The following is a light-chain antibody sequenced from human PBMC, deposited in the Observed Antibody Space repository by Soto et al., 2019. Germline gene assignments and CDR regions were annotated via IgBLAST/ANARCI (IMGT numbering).Light chain of an antibody. V-gene: IGLV2-8*01. CDR3: SSYGGSNNLI. Sequence: QSVLTQPPSASGSPGQSVTISCTGTSSDVGIYNYVSRYQQHPGEAPKLMIYEVTKRPSGVPDRFSGSKSGNTASLTVSGLQAEDEADYYCSSYGGSNNLIFGGGTKLTVL. CDR1: SSDVGIYNY. CDR2: EVT. J-gene: IGLJ2*01.